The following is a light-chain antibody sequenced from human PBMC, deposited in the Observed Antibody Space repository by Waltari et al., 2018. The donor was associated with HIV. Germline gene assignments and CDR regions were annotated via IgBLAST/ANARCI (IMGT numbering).Light chain of an antibody. Sequence: FILTQPHSVSESPGKTVIISCTRNSGDIASKYVQWYQQRPGIAPTPVIYHDNRRPSGVPDRFSGSIDSASNSAFLTISGLKTEDEAAYYCQSYDYTIQVFGGGTKLTVL. CDR1: SGDIASKY. CDR3: QSYDYTIQV. J-gene: IGLJ3*02. V-gene: IGLV6-57*04. CDR2: HDN.